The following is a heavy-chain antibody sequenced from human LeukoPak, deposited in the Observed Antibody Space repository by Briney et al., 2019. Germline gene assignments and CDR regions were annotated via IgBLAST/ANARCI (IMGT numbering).Heavy chain of an antibody. V-gene: IGHV3-11*01. CDR3: ARDGVPSLEWLFPVGV. Sequence: GGSLRLSCAASGFTFSDYYMSWIRQAPGKGLEWVSYISSSGSTIYYADSVKGRFTISRDNAKNSLYLQMNSLRAEDTAVYYCARDGVPSLEWLFPVGVWGQGTTVTVSS. D-gene: IGHD3-3*01. CDR2: ISSSGSTI. CDR1: GFTFSDYY. J-gene: IGHJ6*02.